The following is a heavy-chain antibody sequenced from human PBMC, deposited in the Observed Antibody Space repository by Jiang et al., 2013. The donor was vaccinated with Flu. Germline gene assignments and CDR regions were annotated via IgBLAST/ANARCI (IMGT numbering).Heavy chain of an antibody. CDR3: ASASERTYYYDSSGYGYYFDY. V-gene: IGHV1-69*13. CDR2: IIPIFGTA. CDR1: GGTFSSYA. Sequence: SGAEVKKPGASVKVSCKASGGTFSSYAISWVRQAPGQGLEWMGGIIPIFGTANYAQKFQGRVTITADESTSTAYMELSSLRSEDTAVYYCASASERTYYYDSSGYGYYFDYWGQGTLVTVSS. J-gene: IGHJ4*02. D-gene: IGHD3-22*01.